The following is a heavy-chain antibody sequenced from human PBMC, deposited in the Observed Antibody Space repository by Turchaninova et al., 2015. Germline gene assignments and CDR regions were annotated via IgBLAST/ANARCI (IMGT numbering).Heavy chain of an antibody. J-gene: IGHJ4*02. D-gene: IGHD5-24*01. CDR1: GGSISSNS. Sequence: QVQLQESGPGLVKPSDTLPPTCTVAGGSISSNSGSWIRQPPGKGLEWIGYIYYSGSTNYHPSLKSRVTISVDTSKNQFSLKLSSVTAADTAVYYCARASRDGYRTVDYWGQGTLVTVSS. V-gene: IGHV4-59*07. CDR3: ARASRDGYRTVDY. CDR2: IYYSGST.